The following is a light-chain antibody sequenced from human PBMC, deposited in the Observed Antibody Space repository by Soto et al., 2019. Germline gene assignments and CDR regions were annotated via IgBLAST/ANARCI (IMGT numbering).Light chain of an antibody. CDR1: QNILYSSNNKNY. V-gene: IGKV4-1*01. CDR3: HQYHSSPWT. CDR2: WAS. J-gene: IGKJ1*01. Sequence: VMTQSPDSLAVSLGERATINCKSSQNILYSSNNKNYLAWYQQKPGQPPKLLIYWASIRASGVPDRFSGRGSGTDFTLTISSLQAEDVALYFCHQYHSSPWTFGQGTKVEIK.